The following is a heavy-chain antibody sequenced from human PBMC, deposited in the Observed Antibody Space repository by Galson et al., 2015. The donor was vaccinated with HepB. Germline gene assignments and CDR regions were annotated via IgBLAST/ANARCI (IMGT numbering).Heavy chain of an antibody. V-gene: IGHV3-33*01. CDR3: ARINCSGGSCYLDDAFDI. CDR2: IWYDGSNK. CDR1: GFTFSSYG. D-gene: IGHD2-15*01. Sequence: SLRLSCAASGFTFSSYGMHWVRQAPSKGLEWVAVIWYDGSNKYYADSVKGRFTISRDNSKNTLYLQMNSLRAEDTAVYYCARINCSGGSCYLDDAFDIWGQGTMVTVSS. J-gene: IGHJ3*02.